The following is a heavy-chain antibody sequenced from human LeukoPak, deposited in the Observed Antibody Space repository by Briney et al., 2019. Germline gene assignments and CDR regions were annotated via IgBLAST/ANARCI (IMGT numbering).Heavy chain of an antibody. Sequence: GGSLRLSCAVSGLTFSSYSMNWVRQAPGKGLEWVSYISSSGGTMYYADSVKGRFTISRDNAKNSLYLQMNSLRVEDTAVFYCARVPALPFGAFDIWGQGTMVTVSS. V-gene: IGHV3-48*04. CDR2: ISSSGGTM. CDR1: GLTFSSYS. J-gene: IGHJ3*02. D-gene: IGHD1-26*01. CDR3: ARVPALPFGAFDI.